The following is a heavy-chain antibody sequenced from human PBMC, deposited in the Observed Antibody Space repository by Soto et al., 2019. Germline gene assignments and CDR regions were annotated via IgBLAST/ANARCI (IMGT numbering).Heavy chain of an antibody. CDR3: VRDHNGMDV. J-gene: IGHJ6*02. Sequence: SETLSLTCAVSGGSISSRNWWSWVRQSPGKGLEWIGQIYQSGTTNYNPSLKSRVTISVDKSRNQLSLNLSSVTAADTALYYCVRDHNGMDVWGQGTTVTVSS. CDR2: IYQSGTT. V-gene: IGHV4-4*02. CDR1: GGSISSRNW.